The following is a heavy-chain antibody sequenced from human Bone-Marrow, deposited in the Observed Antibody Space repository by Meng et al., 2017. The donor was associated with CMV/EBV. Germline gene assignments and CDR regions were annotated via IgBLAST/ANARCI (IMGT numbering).Heavy chain of an antibody. CDR1: GFTFSSYG. J-gene: IGHJ4*02. Sequence: GGSLRLSCAASGFTFSSYGMHWVRQAPGKGLEWVSVIYSGGSSTYYADSVKGRFTISRDNSKNTLYLQMNSLRAEDTAVYYCARGEAAENYWGQGTLVTVSS. CDR2: IYSGGSST. CDR3: ARGEAAENY. D-gene: IGHD6-13*01. V-gene: IGHV3-NL1*01.